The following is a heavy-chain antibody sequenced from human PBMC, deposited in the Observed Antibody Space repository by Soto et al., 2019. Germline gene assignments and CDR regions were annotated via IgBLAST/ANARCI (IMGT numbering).Heavy chain of an antibody. Sequence: PSETLSLTCAVSGASISSGDWWSWVRQPPGKGLEWIGEIYHSGSTNYNPSLKSRVTMSVDNSKNQFFLKLSSVTAADTAVYYCASQQWVPRIGYWGQGTLVTVSS. CDR1: GASISSGDW. V-gene: IGHV4-4*02. CDR2: IYHSGST. CDR3: ASQQWVPRIGY. J-gene: IGHJ4*02. D-gene: IGHD1-26*01.